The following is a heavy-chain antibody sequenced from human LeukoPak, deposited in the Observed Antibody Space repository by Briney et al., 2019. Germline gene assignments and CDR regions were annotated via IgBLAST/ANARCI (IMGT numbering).Heavy chain of an antibody. J-gene: IGHJ6*02. CDR1: GDSISSYY. CDR3: ARVIGYCSSSSCYRVYYGMDV. Sequence: SETLSLTCTVSGDSISSYYWSWIRQPPGKGLEWIGYIHYSGSTNYNPSLKSRVTISMDTSKNQFSLKLSAVTAADAAVYYCARVIGYCSSSSCYRVYYGMDVWGQGTTVTVSS. CDR2: IHYSGST. V-gene: IGHV4-59*01. D-gene: IGHD2-2*02.